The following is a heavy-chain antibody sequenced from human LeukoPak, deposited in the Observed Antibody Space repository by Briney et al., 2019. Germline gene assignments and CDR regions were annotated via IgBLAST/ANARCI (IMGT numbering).Heavy chain of an antibody. J-gene: IGHJ4*02. CDR3: ARCWDY. V-gene: IGHV4-59*01. CDR2: IYSSGTT. Sequence: SETLSLTCAVYGGSFSGYYWSWIRQPPGKGLEWIGYIYSSGTTNYNPSLKSRVTISVDTSKNQFSLKLSSVTTADTAVYYCARCWDYWGQGTLVTVSS. CDR1: GGSFSGYY.